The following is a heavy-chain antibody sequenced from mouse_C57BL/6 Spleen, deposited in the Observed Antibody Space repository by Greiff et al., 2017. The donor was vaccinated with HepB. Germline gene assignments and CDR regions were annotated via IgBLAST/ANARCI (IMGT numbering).Heavy chain of an antibody. J-gene: IGHJ4*01. Sequence: DVKLVESGGGLVKPGGSLKLSCAASGFTFSDYGMHWVRQAPEKGLEWVAYISSGSSTIYYADTVKGRFTISRDNAKNTLFLQMTSLRSEDTAMYYCARGDYDGTAMDYWGQGTSVTVSS. D-gene: IGHD2-4*01. CDR1: GFTFSDYG. CDR2: ISSGSSTI. V-gene: IGHV5-17*01. CDR3: ARGDYDGTAMDY.